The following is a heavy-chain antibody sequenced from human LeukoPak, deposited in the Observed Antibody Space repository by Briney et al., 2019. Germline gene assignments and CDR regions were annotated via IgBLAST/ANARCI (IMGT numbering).Heavy chain of an antibody. Sequence: ASVKVSCKASGYTFTSYGISWVRQAPGQGLEWMGIINPSGGSTSYAQKFQGRVTMTRDTSTSTVYMELSSLRSEDTAVYYCARGQDGYPFDYWGQGTLVTVSS. V-gene: IGHV1-46*01. CDR2: INPSGGST. CDR1: GYTFTSYG. D-gene: IGHD5-24*01. J-gene: IGHJ4*02. CDR3: ARGQDGYPFDY.